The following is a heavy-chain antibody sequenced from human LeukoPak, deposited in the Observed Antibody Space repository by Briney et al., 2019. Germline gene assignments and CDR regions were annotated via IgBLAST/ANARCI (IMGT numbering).Heavy chain of an antibody. CDR3: ARGLVYYDSSGYYSY. CDR2: INHSGST. J-gene: IGHJ4*02. Sequence: SETLSLTCAVYGGSLSGYYWSWIRQPPGKGLEWIGEINHSGSTNYNPSLKSRVTISVDTSKNQFSLKLSSVTAADTAVYYCARGLVYYDSSGYYSYWGQGTLVTVSS. D-gene: IGHD3-22*01. V-gene: IGHV4-34*01. CDR1: GGSLSGYY.